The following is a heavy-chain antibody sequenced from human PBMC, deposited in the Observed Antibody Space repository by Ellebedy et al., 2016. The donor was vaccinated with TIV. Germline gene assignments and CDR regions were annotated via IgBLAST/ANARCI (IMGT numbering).Heavy chain of an antibody. D-gene: IGHD7-27*01. CDR2: SFTSGST. V-gene: IGHV4-4*07. CDR3: ARDTVTANWGPLFDY. Sequence: MPGGSLRLSCTVSGGSISSYSWSWIRQPAGEGLEWIGRSFTSGSTNFNPSLKSRVTMSVDTSKNQFSLKLSSVTAADTAVYYCARDTVTANWGPLFDYWGQGTLVTVSS. CDR1: GGSISSYS. J-gene: IGHJ4*02.